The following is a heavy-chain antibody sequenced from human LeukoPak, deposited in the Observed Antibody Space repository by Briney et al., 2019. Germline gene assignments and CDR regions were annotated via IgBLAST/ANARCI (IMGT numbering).Heavy chain of an antibody. V-gene: IGHV1-18*01. Sequence: ASVKVSCKASGYSFVLYGISWVRQAPGQGPEWMGWISTYNGNTKYAEKFQCRVTMTTDTPTSTAYMELRSLRSDDTAVYYCARGTTPTYDAFDIWGQGTMVTVSS. J-gene: IGHJ3*02. CDR2: ISTYNGNT. CDR3: ARGTTPTYDAFDI. D-gene: IGHD1-1*01. CDR1: GYSFVLYG.